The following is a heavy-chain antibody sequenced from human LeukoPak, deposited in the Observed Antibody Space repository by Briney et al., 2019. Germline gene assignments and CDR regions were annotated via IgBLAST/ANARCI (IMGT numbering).Heavy chain of an antibody. J-gene: IGHJ4*02. D-gene: IGHD3-3*01. CDR1: GYTFTSYG. CDR3: ARVPTYYDFWSGYIYYFDY. Sequence: ASVKVSCKASGYTFTSYGISWVRQAPGQGLEWMGWISAYNSNTNYAQKLQGRVTMTTDTSTSTAYMELRSLRSDDTAVYYCARVPTYYDFWSGYIYYFDYWGQGTLVTVSS. CDR2: ISAYNSNT. V-gene: IGHV1-18*01.